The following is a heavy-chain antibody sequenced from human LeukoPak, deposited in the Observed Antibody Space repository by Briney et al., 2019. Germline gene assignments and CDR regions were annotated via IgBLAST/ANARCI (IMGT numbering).Heavy chain of an antibody. CDR1: GYTFTSYY. CDR3: ARDYGDIVVVPAAVPSYYYYYMDV. D-gene: IGHD2-2*01. Sequence: ASVKVSCKASGYTFTSYYMHWVRQAPGQGLEWMGIINPSGGSTSYAQKFQGRVTMTRDTSTSTVYMELSSLISEDTAVYYCARDYGDIVVVPAAVPSYYYYYMDVWGKGTTVTVSS. CDR2: INPSGGST. V-gene: IGHV1-46*03. J-gene: IGHJ6*03.